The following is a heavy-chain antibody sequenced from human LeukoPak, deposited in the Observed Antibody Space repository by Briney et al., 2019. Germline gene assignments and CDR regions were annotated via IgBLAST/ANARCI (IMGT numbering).Heavy chain of an antibody. Sequence: GGSLRLSCAASGFTFSSYAMSWVRQAPGKGLEWVSAISGSGGSTYYADSVKGRFTISRDNSKNTLYLQMNSLRAGDTAVYYCAKDSEETMVRGVISYWGQGTLVTVSS. CDR1: GFTFSSYA. V-gene: IGHV3-23*01. CDR3: AKDSEETMVRGVISY. CDR2: ISGSGGST. J-gene: IGHJ4*02. D-gene: IGHD3-10*01.